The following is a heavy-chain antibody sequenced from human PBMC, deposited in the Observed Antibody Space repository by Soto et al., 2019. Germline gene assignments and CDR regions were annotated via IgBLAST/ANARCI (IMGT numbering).Heavy chain of an antibody. CDR1: GFSLNTGGVG. D-gene: IGHD3-10*01. J-gene: IGHJ6*02. V-gene: IGHV2-5*02. CDR2: IYWDDDE. Sequence: ITLKESGPTLVKPTQTLTLTCTFSGFSLNTGGVGVGWVRQPRGKAMEWLALIYWDDDERYRPSLRSRLNITXDXVXNXLVLTMTNMDPEDTATYYCVRNWRYYGGDYYYGMDAWGQGTTVTVSS. CDR3: VRNWRYYGGDYYYGMDA.